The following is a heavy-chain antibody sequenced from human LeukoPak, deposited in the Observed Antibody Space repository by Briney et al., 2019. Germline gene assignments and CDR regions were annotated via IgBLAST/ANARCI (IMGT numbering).Heavy chain of an antibody. J-gene: IGHJ6*02. CDR2: INPNSGGT. CDR3: ARDQNYDFWSGYSTYYYGMDV. V-gene: IGHV1-2*02. D-gene: IGHD3-3*01. Sequence: ASVKVSCKASGYTFTGYYMHWVRQAPGQGLEWMGWINPNSGGTNYAQKFQGRVTMTRDTSISTAYMELSRLRSDDTAVYYCARDQNYDFWSGYSTYYYGMDVWGQGTTVTVSS. CDR1: GYTFTGYY.